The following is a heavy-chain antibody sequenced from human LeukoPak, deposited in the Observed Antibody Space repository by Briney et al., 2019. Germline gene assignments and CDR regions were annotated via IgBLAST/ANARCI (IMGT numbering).Heavy chain of an antibody. CDR1: GYTFTGYY. CDR2: INPNSGGT. CDR3: ARDPGSMVRGVRGTGFDY. V-gene: IGHV1-2*04. D-gene: IGHD3-10*01. Sequence: ASVKVSCKASGYTFTGYYMHWVRQAPGQGLEWMGWINPNSGGTNYAQKFQGWVTMTSDTSISTAYMELSRLRSDDTAVYYCARDPGSMVRGVRGTGFDYWGQGALVTVSS. J-gene: IGHJ4*02.